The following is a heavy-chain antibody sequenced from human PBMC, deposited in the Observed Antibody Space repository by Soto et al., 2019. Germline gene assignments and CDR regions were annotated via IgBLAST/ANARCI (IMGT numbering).Heavy chain of an antibody. J-gene: IGHJ6*02. CDR1: GYTFTSYG. V-gene: IGHV1-18*01. CDR2: ISAYNGNT. D-gene: IGHD6-13*01. Sequence: ASVKVSCKASGYTFTSYGISWVRQAPGQGLEWMGWISAYNGNTNYAQKLQGRVTMTTGTSTGTAYMELRSLRSDDTAVYYCAREGGQQQLVDYYYYGMDVWGQGTTVTVSS. CDR3: AREGGQQQLVDYYYYGMDV.